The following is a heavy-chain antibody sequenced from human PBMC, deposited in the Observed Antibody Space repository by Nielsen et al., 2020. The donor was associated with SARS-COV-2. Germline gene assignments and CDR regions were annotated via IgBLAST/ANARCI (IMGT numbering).Heavy chain of an antibody. CDR2: ISSST. CDR3: AKRSGYTSGWYGDY. D-gene: IGHD6-19*01. CDR1: GFTISTYG. V-gene: IGHV3-23*01. Sequence: GESLKISCVVSGFTISTYGMSWVRQAPGKGLEWVSAISSSTYYADSVKGRLTVSRDNSKNTLYLQMNSLRAEDTAVYYCAKRSGYTSGWYGDYWGQGTLVTVSS. J-gene: IGHJ4*02.